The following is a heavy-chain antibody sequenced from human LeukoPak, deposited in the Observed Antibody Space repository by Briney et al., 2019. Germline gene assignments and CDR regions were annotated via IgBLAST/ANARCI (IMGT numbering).Heavy chain of an antibody. CDR1: GFTFSDYY. J-gene: IGHJ3*02. CDR2: ISSSGSTI. Sequence: GGSLRLSCAASGFTFSDYYMSWIRQAPGKGLEWVSYISSSGSTIYYADSVKGRFTISRDNAKNSLYLQMNSLRAEDTAVYYCARAIIAVAAPQAFDIWGQGTMVTVSS. D-gene: IGHD6-19*01. V-gene: IGHV3-11*01. CDR3: ARAIIAVAAPQAFDI.